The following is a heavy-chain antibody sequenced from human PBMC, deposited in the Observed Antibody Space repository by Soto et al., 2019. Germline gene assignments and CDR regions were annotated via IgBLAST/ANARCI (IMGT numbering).Heavy chain of an antibody. V-gene: IGHV1-69*01. CDR1: GGTFSSYA. Sequence: QVQLVQSGAEVKKPGSSVKVSCKASGGTFSSYAISWVRQAPGQGLEWMGGIIPIFGTANYAQKFQGRVTITADESTGTDYMELSSLRSEDTAVYYCARAGIVGATDYYYGMDVWGQGTTVTVSS. CDR2: IIPIFGTA. J-gene: IGHJ6*02. D-gene: IGHD1-26*01. CDR3: ARAGIVGATDYYYGMDV.